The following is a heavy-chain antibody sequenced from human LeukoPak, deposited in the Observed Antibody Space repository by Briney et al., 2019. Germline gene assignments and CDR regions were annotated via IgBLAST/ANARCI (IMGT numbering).Heavy chain of an antibody. V-gene: IGHV4-4*07. CDR2: IYSTGSP. D-gene: IGHD6-13*01. Sequence: SETQSLTCTVSGGSINFYCWSWIRQPAGKGLEWIGRIYSTGSPNYSTSLKSRVTMSVDKSKNQFSLNLSSVTAADTAVYYCARGIADPYSFDSWGQGTLVTVSS. CDR3: ARGIADPYSFDS. J-gene: IGHJ4*02. CDR1: GGSINFYC.